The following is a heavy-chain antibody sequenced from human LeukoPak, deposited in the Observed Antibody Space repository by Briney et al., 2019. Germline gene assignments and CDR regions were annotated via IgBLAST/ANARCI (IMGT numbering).Heavy chain of an antibody. V-gene: IGHV3-7*01. CDR3: ATALSAAGNY. CDR2: IKQDGSDK. Sequence: GGSLRFSCAASGFPFISSWMNWVRQAPGKGLEWVANIKQDGSDKYYVDSVKGRFTISRDNAKNSLYLQMNSLTAEDTAVYYCATALSAAGNYWGQGTLVTVSS. D-gene: IGHD6-13*01. CDR1: GFPFISSW. J-gene: IGHJ4*02.